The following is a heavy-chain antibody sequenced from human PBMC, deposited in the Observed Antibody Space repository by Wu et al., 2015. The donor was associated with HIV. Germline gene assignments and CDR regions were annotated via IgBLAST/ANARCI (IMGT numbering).Heavy chain of an antibody. Sequence: QVQLVQSGAEVKKPGSSVKVSCKASGGTFSSYAISWVRQAPGQGLEWMGGIIPIFGTANYAQKFQGRVTITTDESTSTAYMELSSLRSEDTAVYYCARAQRPKYSSSWYSTYFDYWGQGTLVTVSS. CDR2: IIPIFGTA. V-gene: IGHV1-69*05. CDR3: ARAQRPKYSSSWYSTYFDY. J-gene: IGHJ4*02. D-gene: IGHD6-13*01. CDR1: GGTFSSYA.